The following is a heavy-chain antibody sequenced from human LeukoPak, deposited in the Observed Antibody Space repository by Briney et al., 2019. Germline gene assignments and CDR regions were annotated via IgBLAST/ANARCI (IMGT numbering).Heavy chain of an antibody. CDR3: ARRASSWGFDP. CDR2: INHSGST. J-gene: IGHJ5*02. CDR1: GGSISSGSYY. V-gene: IGHV4-39*07. Sequence: SETLSLTCTVSGGSISSGSYYWSWIRQPPGKGLEWIGEINHSGSTNYNPSLKSRVTISVDTSKNQFSLKLSSVTAADTAVYYCARRASSWGFDPWGQGTLVTVSS. D-gene: IGHD6-13*01.